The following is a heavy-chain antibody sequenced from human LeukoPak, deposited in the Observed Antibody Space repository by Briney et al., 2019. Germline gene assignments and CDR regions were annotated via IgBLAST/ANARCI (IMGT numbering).Heavy chain of an antibody. J-gene: IGHJ4*02. Sequence: ASVKVSCKVSGYTLTELSMHWVRQAPGKGLEWMGGFDPEDGETIYAQKFQGRVTMTEDTSTDTAYMELSSLRSEDTAVYYCATGGSVTTVFDYWGQGTLVTVSS. D-gene: IGHD4-17*01. V-gene: IGHV1-24*01. CDR2: FDPEDGET. CDR3: ATGGSVTTVFDY. CDR1: GYTLTELS.